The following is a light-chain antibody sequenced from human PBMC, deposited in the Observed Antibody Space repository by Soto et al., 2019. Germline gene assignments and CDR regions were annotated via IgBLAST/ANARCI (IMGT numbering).Light chain of an antibody. V-gene: IGKV1-39*01. J-gene: IGKJ4*01. CDR3: QESYSTPAVS. Sequence: DIQMTQSPSSLSASLGDRVTITCRAGQNIDNYLNWYQHKPGKAPKLLIYATSTLQSGVPARFSGSGSGTEFTLTISTLQAEDFATYFCQESYSTPAVSFGGGTKVDIK. CDR1: QNIDNY. CDR2: ATS.